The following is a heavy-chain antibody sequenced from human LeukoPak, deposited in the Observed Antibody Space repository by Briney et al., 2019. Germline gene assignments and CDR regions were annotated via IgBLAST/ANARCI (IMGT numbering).Heavy chain of an antibody. CDR1: GYTFTSYG. CDR2: ISAYNGNT. Sequence: ASVTVSCKASGYTFTSYGISWVRQAPGQGLEWMGWISAYNGNTNCAQKLQGRVTMTTDTSTSTAYMELRSLRSEDTAVYYCARTAAGKYYYYMDVWGKGTTVTVAS. CDR3: ARTAAGKYYYYMDV. J-gene: IGHJ6*03. D-gene: IGHD6-13*01. V-gene: IGHV1-18*01.